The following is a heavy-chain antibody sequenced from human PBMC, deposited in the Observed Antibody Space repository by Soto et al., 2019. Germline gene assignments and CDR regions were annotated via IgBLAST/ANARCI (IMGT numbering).Heavy chain of an antibody. V-gene: IGHV3-21*01. CDR3: ARDIAAAASYYYYYGMDV. CDR1: GFSFNTYS. J-gene: IGHJ6*02. CDR2: ISSKSSYI. D-gene: IGHD6-13*01. Sequence: GGSLRLSCVASGFSFNTYSLKWVRQAPGKGLELVSSISSKSSYIYYADSVKGRFTISRDNAKNTVYLQMDSLRAEDTAVYYCARDIAAAASYYYYYGMDVWGQGTTVTVSS.